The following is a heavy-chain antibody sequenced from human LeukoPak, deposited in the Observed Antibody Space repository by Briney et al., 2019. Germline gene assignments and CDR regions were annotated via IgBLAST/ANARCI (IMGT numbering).Heavy chain of an antibody. Sequence: SETLSLTCAVYGGSFSGYYWSWIRQPPGKGLEWIGEINHSGSTNYNPSLKSRVTISVDTSKNQFSLKLSSVTAADTAVYYCARTRSWGSYYYYMDVWGKGTTVTVSS. CDR3: ARTRSWGSYYYYMDV. J-gene: IGHJ6*03. CDR2: INHSGST. V-gene: IGHV4-34*01. D-gene: IGHD7-27*01. CDR1: GGSFSGYY.